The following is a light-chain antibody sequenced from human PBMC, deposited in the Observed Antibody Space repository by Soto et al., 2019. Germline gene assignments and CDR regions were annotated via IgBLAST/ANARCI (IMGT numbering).Light chain of an antibody. CDR3: QQYGSPPGT. CDR2: GAS. CDR1: QSVSSSY. V-gene: IGKV3-20*01. J-gene: IGKJ1*01. Sequence: EIVLTQSPRTLSLSPGERATLSCRASQSVSSSYLAWYQQKPGQAPRLLIYGASSRATGIPDRFSGSGSGTDFTLTISRLEPEDFAVYYCQQYGSPPGTFGQGTKVDIK.